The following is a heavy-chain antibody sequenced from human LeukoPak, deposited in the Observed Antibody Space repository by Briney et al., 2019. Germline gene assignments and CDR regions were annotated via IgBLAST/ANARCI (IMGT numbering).Heavy chain of an antibody. CDR3: AHHMPPDAFDI. J-gene: IGHJ3*02. V-gene: IGHV2-5*01. CDR2: IYWNDDK. D-gene: IGHD2-2*01. Sequence: GKXLECLALIYWNDDKRYSPSLKSRLTITKDTSKNQVVLTMTNMDPVDTATYYCAHHMPPDAFDIWGQGTMVTVSS.